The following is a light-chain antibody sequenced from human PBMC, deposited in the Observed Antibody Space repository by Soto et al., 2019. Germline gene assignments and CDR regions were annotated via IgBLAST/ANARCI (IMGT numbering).Light chain of an antibody. J-gene: IGKJ3*01. Sequence: AIQLTQSPSSLSASVGDRVTITCRASQGISSALAWYQQTPGKPPKLLIYDASSLEIGVPSRFSGSGSVTDFTLTINSLQPEDFAAYLCQQFNNYPFTSGPGTKVDI. CDR3: QQFNNYPFT. V-gene: IGKV1D-13*01. CDR1: QGISSA. CDR2: DAS.